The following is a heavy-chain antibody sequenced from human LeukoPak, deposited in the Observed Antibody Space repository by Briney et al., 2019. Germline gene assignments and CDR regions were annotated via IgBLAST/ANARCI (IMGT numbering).Heavy chain of an antibody. CDR3: ARDPGYSGTDY. D-gene: IGHD1-26*01. Sequence: GASVKVSCKASGGTFSSYAISWVRQAPGQGLEWMGRIIPIFGTANYAQKFQGRVTITTDESMSTAYMELSSLRSEDTAVYYCARDPGYSGTDYWGQGTLVTVSS. V-gene: IGHV1-69*05. CDR1: GGTFSSYA. CDR2: IIPIFGTA. J-gene: IGHJ4*02.